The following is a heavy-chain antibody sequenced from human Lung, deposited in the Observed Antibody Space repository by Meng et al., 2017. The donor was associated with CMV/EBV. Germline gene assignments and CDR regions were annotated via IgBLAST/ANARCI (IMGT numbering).Heavy chain of an antibody. CDR1: GLPFSNYY. CDR3: VRDILRVGITYYFDY. J-gene: IGHJ4*02. V-gene: IGHV3-11*04. D-gene: IGHD1-26*01. Sequence: SCAASGLPFSNYYMSWIRLAPGKGLEWISYISGDGSDLFYGDSVRGRFTISRDNAKNSLYLQINSLRVEDTAVYYCVRDILRVGITYYFDYWGQGTLVTVSS. CDR2: ISGDGSDL.